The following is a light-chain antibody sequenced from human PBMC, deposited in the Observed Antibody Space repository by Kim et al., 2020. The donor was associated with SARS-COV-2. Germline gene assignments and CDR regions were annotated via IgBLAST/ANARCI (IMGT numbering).Light chain of an antibody. CDR2: RNN. CDR3: AAWNDSHWV. J-gene: IGLJ3*02. V-gene: IGLV1-47*01. CDR1: CTNIGRTA. Sequence: PGQTVSLSCSGGCTNIGRTAVYVYQQFPGTPPKLVISRNNQRPSGVPDRFSGSKSGTSASLAINGLRSEDEGDYYCAAWNDSHWVFGGGTKVTVL.